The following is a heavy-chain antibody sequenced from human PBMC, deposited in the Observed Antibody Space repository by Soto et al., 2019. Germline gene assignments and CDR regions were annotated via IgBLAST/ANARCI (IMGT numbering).Heavy chain of an antibody. V-gene: IGHV3-48*02. Sequence: EVQLVESGGGLVQPGGSLRLSCAASGFTFSDYGVNWVRQAPGKGLEWISYISSGSDTIYYADSVKGRFTISRDDAKNSLFLQMTSLRDEDTAAYYCARVSTTWEDDYWGQGTLVTVSS. J-gene: IGHJ4*02. CDR3: ARVSTTWEDDY. D-gene: IGHD5-12*01. CDR1: GFTFSDYG. CDR2: ISSGSDTI.